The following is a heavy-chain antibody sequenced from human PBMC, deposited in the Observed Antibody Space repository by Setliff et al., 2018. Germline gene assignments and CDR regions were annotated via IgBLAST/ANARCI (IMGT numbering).Heavy chain of an antibody. Sequence: PSETLSLTCTVPGGSISSISYYWGWIRQPPGKGLEWIGTVYDSGTTYYTPSLRSRVTISVDTSKDQFSLKLSSVTAADTAVYYCAREKADYSDSGGYYGGFYFDSWGQGALVTVSS. CDR3: AREKADYSDSGGYYGGFYFDS. J-gene: IGHJ4*02. CDR1: GGSISSISYY. D-gene: IGHD3-22*01. V-gene: IGHV4-39*07. CDR2: VYDSGTT.